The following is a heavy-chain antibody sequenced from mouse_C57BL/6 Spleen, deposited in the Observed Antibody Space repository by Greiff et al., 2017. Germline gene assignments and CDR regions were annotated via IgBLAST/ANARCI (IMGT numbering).Heavy chain of an antibody. D-gene: IGHD1-1*01. Sequence: EVQRVESGGGLVQPKGSLKLSCAASGFSFNTYAMNWVRQAPGKGLEWVARIRSKSNNYATYYADSVKDRFTISRDDSESMLYLQMNNLKTEDTAMYYWVRHAVAFDYWGQGTTLTVSS. J-gene: IGHJ2*01. CDR2: IRSKSNNYAT. V-gene: IGHV10-1*01. CDR3: VRHAVAFDY. CDR1: GFSFNTYA.